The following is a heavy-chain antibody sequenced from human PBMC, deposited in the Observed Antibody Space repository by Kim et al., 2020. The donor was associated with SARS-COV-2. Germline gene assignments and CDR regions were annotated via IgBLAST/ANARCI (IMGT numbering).Heavy chain of an antibody. CDR3: ARMGPRITIFGVVTFTPTFGRNYGMDV. D-gene: IGHD3-3*01. Sequence: GGSLRLSCAASGFTFSSYGMHWVRQAPGKGLEWVAVIWYDGSNKYYADSVKGRFTISRDNSKNTLYLQMNSLRAEDTAVYYCARMGPRITIFGVVTFTPTFGRNYGMDVWGQGTTVTVSS. V-gene: IGHV3-33*01. CDR2: IWYDGSNK. J-gene: IGHJ6*02. CDR1: GFTFSSYG.